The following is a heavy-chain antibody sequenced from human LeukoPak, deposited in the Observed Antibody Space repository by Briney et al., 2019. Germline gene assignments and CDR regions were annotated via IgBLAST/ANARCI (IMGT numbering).Heavy chain of an antibody. V-gene: IGHV3-21*04. D-gene: IGHD3-10*01. J-gene: IGHJ4*02. CDR1: EFTFSTYG. CDR3: ARGELLWFGELFPPDY. CDR2: ISSSSSYI. Sequence: PGGSLRLSCAASEFTFSTYGMNWFRQAPGKGLEWVSSISSSSSYIYYADSVKGRFTISRDNAKNSLYLQMNSLRAEDTAVYYCARGELLWFGELFPPDYWGQGTLVTVSS.